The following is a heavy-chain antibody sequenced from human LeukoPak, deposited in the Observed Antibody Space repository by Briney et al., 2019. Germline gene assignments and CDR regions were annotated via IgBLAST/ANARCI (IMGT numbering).Heavy chain of an antibody. CDR1: GFTFSSYS. CDR3: AKEIYGDPTGGRFQH. V-gene: IGHV3-48*01. J-gene: IGHJ1*01. D-gene: IGHD4-17*01. CDR2: ISSSGSTI. Sequence: GGSLRLSCAASGFTFSSYSMNWIRQAPGKGLEWVSYISSSGSTIYYADSVQGRFTVSRDNSKNTLFLQMNSVRAEDTAVYYCAKEIYGDPTGGRFQHWGQGTLVTVSS.